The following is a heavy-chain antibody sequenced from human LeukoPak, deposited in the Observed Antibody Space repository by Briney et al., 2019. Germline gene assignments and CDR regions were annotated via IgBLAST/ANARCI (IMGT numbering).Heavy chain of an antibody. CDR2: ISPNSGGT. CDR3: ARDLAYYYDSSGYYRANWFDP. Sequence: ASVKVSCKASGYTFTGYYMHWVRQAPGQGLEWMGRISPNSGGTNYAQKFQGRVTMTRDTSISTAYMELGRLRSDDTAVYYCARDLAYYYDSSGYYRANWFDPWGQGTLVTVSS. D-gene: IGHD3-22*01. J-gene: IGHJ5*02. V-gene: IGHV1-2*06. CDR1: GYTFTGYY.